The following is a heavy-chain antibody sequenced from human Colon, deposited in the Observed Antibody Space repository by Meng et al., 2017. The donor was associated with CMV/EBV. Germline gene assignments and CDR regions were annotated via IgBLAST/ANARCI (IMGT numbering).Heavy chain of an antibody. Sequence: GGSLRLSCAASGFTFINSWMTWVRQAPGKGPEWVATIREDGSQKHYIDSVNGRFTISRDNAQNSLYLQMNNLSPEDTAMYYCARFASVGYWGQGTLVTVSS. J-gene: IGHJ4*02. V-gene: IGHV3-7*03. CDR1: GFTFINSW. CDR2: IREDGSQK. CDR3: ARFASVGY. D-gene: IGHD2-2*01.